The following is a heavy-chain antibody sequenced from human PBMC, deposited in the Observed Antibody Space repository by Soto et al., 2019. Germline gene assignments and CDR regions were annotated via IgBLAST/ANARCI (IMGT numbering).Heavy chain of an antibody. J-gene: IGHJ4*02. Sequence: GGSLRLSCAASGFTFSSYGMHWVRQAPGNGLEWVAVIWYDGSNKYYADSVKGRFTISRDNSKNTLYLQMNSLRAEDMAVYYCARDRLYSGYDPTPDYWGQGTLVTVSS. V-gene: IGHV3-33*01. D-gene: IGHD5-12*01. CDR2: IWYDGSNK. CDR3: ARDRLYSGYDPTPDY. CDR1: GFTFSSYG.